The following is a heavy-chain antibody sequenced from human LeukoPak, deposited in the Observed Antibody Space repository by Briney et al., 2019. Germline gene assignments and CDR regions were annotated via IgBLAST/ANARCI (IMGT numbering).Heavy chain of an antibody. V-gene: IGHV3-23*01. J-gene: IGHJ6*02. Sequence: PGGSLRLSCAASGFTFSSYAMSWVRQAPGKGLEWVSAISGSGGSTYYADSVKGRFTISRDNSKNTLYLQMNSLRAEDTAVYYCAKSYGDYVSYYYGMDVWGQGTTVTVSS. CDR1: GFTFSSYA. CDR3: AKSYGDYVSYYYGMDV. D-gene: IGHD4-17*01. CDR2: ISGSGGST.